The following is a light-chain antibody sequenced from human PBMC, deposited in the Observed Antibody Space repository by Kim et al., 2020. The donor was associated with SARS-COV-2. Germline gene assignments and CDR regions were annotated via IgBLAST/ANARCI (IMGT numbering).Light chain of an antibody. CDR2: GNN. Sequence: AWGTTVKMACKGDSLRSYYATWYQQKPGQAPVLVIYGNNHRPSGTPDRFSGSSSGITASLTIAGAQAEDEADFYCSSRDSNGNVEFGGGTQLTVL. V-gene: IGLV3-19*01. J-gene: IGLJ2*01. CDR3: SSRDSNGNVE. CDR1: SLRSYY.